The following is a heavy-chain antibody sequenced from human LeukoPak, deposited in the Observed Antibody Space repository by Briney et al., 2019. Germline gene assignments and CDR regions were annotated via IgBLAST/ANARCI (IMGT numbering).Heavy chain of an antibody. CDR2: IFYSGSI. Sequence: SETLSLTCAVSGGSISTYNWWSWVRQPPGKGLEWIGEIFYSGSINYNPSLKSRVTLSLDKSKNQSSLQLSSVTAADTAMYYCAKTHSHFPPYFDYWGQGTLVTVSS. V-gene: IGHV4-4*02. CDR1: GGSISTYNW. D-gene: IGHD4-11*01. J-gene: IGHJ4*02. CDR3: AKTHSHFPPYFDY.